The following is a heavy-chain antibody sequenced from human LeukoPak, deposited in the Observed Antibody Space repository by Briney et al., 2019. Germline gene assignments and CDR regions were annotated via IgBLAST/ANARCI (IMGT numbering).Heavy chain of an antibody. CDR3: ARSYCSSTSCYLDAFDI. Sequence: SETLYLTCTVSGYSISSGYYWGWIRQPPGKELEWIGSIYHSGSTYYNRSLKSRVTISVDTSKNQFSLKLSSVTAADTAVYYCARSYCSSTSCYLDAFDIWGQGTMVTVSS. CDR1: GYSISSGYY. CDR2: IYHSGST. V-gene: IGHV4-38-2*02. J-gene: IGHJ3*02. D-gene: IGHD2-2*01.